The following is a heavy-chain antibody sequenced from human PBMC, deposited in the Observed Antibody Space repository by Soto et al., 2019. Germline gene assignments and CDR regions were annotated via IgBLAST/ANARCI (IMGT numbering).Heavy chain of an antibody. Sequence: PGGSLRLSCVTSGFTFSGHYMDWVRQAPGKGLEWVGRSRNKANSYSTEYAASVKGRFTVSRDESSDSLYLQMNSLKTEDTAVYYCTRVPAPGYYFANWGQGTLVTVS. D-gene: IGHD2-2*01. CDR3: TRVPAPGYYFAN. V-gene: IGHV3-72*01. J-gene: IGHJ4*02. CDR1: GFTFSGHY. CDR2: SRNKANSYST.